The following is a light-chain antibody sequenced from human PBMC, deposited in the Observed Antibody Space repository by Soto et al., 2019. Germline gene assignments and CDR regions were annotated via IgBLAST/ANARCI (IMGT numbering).Light chain of an antibody. J-gene: IGLJ1*01. Sequence: VLTQPPSASGSPGQSVTISCSGTSSDVGGYDSVSWYQHHPSKVPKLIIFDVDKWPSGVPDRFSGFKSGNTASLTVSGLRAEDEADYYCSSYAGSNTFVFGTGTKVTVL. CDR3: SSYAGSNTFV. CDR1: SSDVGGYDS. V-gene: IGLV2-8*01. CDR2: DVD.